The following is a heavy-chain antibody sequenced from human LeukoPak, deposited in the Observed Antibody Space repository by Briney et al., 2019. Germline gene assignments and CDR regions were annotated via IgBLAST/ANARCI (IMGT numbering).Heavy chain of an antibody. J-gene: IGHJ4*02. CDR3: ARGGIGDPLRGDY. V-gene: IGHV4-34*01. CDR2: INHSGST. CDR1: GGSFSGYY. D-gene: IGHD3-16*01. Sequence: SETLSLTCAVYGGSFSGYYWSWIRQPPGKGLEWIGEINHSGSTNYNPSLKSRATISVDTSKNQFSLKLSSVTAADTAVYYCARGGIGDPLRGDYWGQGTLVTVSS.